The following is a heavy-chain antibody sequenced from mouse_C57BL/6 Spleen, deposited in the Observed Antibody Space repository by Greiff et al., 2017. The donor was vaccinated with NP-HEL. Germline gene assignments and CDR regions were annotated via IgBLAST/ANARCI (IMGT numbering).Heavy chain of an antibody. D-gene: IGHD2-1*01. Sequence: EVMLVESGEGLVKPGGSLKLSCAASGFTFSSYAMSWVRQTPEKRLEWVAYISSGGDYIYYADNVKGRFTISRDNARNTLYLQMSRLKSEDTSMYYCTSGDYGNPYYAMDYWGQGTSVTVSS. J-gene: IGHJ4*01. CDR3: TSGDYGNPYYAMDY. CDR1: GFTFSSYA. CDR2: ISSGGDYI. V-gene: IGHV5-9-1*02.